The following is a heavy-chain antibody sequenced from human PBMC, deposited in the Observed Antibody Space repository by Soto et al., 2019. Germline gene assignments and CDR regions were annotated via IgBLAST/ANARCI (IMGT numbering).Heavy chain of an antibody. D-gene: IGHD6-13*01. J-gene: IGHJ4*02. Sequence: EVQLVESGGGLVKPGGSLRLSCAASGFTFSSYSMNWVRQAPGKGLEWVSSISSSSSYIYYADSVKGRFTISRDNAKNSLYLQMNSLRAEDTAVYYCARDGAYSSSWPTRDFDYWGQGTLVTVSS. V-gene: IGHV3-21*01. CDR3: ARDGAYSSSWPTRDFDY. CDR2: ISSSSSYI. CDR1: GFTFSSYS.